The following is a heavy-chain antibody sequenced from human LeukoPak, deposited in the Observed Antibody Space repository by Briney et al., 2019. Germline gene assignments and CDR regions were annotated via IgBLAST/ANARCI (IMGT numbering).Heavy chain of an antibody. J-gene: IGHJ6*03. V-gene: IGHV4-34*01. Sequence: SETLSLTCAVYGGSSRGTYWSGIRKPPGKGRKWIGEINNSGSTNYNPSLKSRVTISVDTSKNQFSLKLSSVTAADTAVYYCARLVGRRSRWYLYYYYMDVWGKGTTVTISS. CDR2: INNSGST. D-gene: IGHD6-13*01. CDR1: GGSSRGTY. CDR3: ARLVGRRSRWYLYYYYMDV.